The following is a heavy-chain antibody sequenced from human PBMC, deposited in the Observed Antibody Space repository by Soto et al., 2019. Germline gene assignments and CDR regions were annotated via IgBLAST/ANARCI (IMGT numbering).Heavy chain of an antibody. Sequence: GGSLRLSCVASGFTLSNYNMNWVRLAPGKGLEWVSHISGSSVYIHYADSVKGRFTISRDNAKNSVYLQMDSLRAEDTAVYYCAREGALKLFSSWGQGALVTVS. V-gene: IGHV3-21*01. CDR1: GFTLSNYN. J-gene: IGHJ5*02. D-gene: IGHD2-21*01. CDR3: AREGALKLFSS. CDR2: ISGSSVYI.